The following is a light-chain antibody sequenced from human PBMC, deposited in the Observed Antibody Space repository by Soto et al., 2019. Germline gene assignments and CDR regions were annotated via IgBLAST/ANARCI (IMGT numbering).Light chain of an antibody. CDR2: GAY. V-gene: IGKV3-20*01. CDR3: KKYGSSQWK. J-gene: IGKJ1*01. Sequence: IVLKQYTATLSLSPLERANLSCMASRGVSANYLAWYQQKPGQARTILIYGAYIRATGIKDRFSGSGSGTDFTLTIRRMEPEDFAVYYCKKYGSSQWKFGKGHTVDIK. CDR1: RGVSANY.